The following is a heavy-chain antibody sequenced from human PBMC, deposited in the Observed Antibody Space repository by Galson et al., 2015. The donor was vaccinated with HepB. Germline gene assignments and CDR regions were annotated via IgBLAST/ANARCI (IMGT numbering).Heavy chain of an antibody. CDR2: ISGSGSST. J-gene: IGHJ4*02. CDR3: ALTRWSSGYDSLEY. Sequence: SLRLSCAASGFTFSSYAMSWVRQAPGKGLEWVSAISGSGSSTYYADSVKGRFTISRDKSKNTLYLQMNSLRAEDTAVYSCALTRWSSGYDSLEYWGQGTLVTVSP. D-gene: IGHD3-22*01. CDR1: GFTFSSYA. V-gene: IGHV3-23*01.